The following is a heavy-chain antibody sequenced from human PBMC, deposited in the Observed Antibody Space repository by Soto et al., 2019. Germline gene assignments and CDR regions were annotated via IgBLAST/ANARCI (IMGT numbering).Heavy chain of an antibody. CDR1: GFPFSSYV. CDR2: ISGGGSNT. CDR3: AKDSNKYSSSLRGRYFDY. D-gene: IGHD4-4*01. Sequence: AGGSLRLSCAAYGFPFSSYVMAWVRQAPGKGLEWVSGISGGGSNTFYADSVKGRFTISRDNSKNTLLLQMNSLGAEDTAVYYCAKDSNKYSSSLRGRYFDYWGQGIGVTVSS. J-gene: IGHJ4*02. V-gene: IGHV3-23*01.